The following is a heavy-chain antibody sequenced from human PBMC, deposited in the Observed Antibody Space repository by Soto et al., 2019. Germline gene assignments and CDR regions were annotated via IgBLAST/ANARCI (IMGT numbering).Heavy chain of an antibody. D-gene: IGHD2-2*01. V-gene: IGHV3-23*01. CDR1: GFSFSSYG. CDR2: ISGSGGST. J-gene: IGHJ4*02. CDR3: AKDRYCSSINCYAGFDY. Sequence: VQLLESGGGLVQPGGSLRLSCVASGFSFSSYGMSWVRQAPGKGLEWVSGISGSGGSTSYADSVKGRFTISRDSSKSTLYLQMNSLRVEDTAVYYCAKDRYCSSINCYAGFDYWGQGALVTVSS.